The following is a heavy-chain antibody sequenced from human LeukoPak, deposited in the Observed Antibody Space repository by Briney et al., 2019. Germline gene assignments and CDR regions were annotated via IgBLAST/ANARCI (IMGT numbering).Heavy chain of an antibody. J-gene: IGHJ4*02. CDR3: ARVDVVRGIIIFDY. D-gene: IGHD3-10*01. Sequence: SETLSLTCTVSGGSIGTYFWSWIRQPPGKGLEWIGYVYYSGSTNYNPSLKSRVTMSVDTSKNQFSLKLSSVTAVDTAVYYCARVDVVRGIIIFDYWGQGTLVTVSS. V-gene: IGHV4-59*01. CDR2: VYYSGST. CDR1: GGSIGTYF.